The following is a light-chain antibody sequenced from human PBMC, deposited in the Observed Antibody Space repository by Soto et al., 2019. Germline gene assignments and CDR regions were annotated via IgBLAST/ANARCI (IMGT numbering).Light chain of an antibody. V-gene: IGLV2-14*01. CDR1: GRDIGAYDY. CDR3: SSYTTSYFYV. Sequence: QSVLTQHASVSGSPGQSITISCTGSGRDIGAYDYVSWYQQHPGKAPKLIIYGVKNRPSGVSNRFSASKSAFTASLTISGLQTEDEADYYCSSYTTSYFYVFGPGTKVTVL. J-gene: IGLJ1*01. CDR2: GVK.